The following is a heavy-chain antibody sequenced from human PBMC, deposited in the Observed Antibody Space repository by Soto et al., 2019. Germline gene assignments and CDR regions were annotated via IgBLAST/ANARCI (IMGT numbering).Heavy chain of an antibody. J-gene: IGHJ4*02. CDR2: ISGSGGST. D-gene: IGHD6-6*01. CDR1: GFTFSSYA. CDR3: AKDQIAARPTPYY. V-gene: IGHV3-23*01. Sequence: GGSLRLSCAASGFTFSSYAMSWVRQAPGKGLEWVSAISGSGGSTYYADSVKGRLTISRDNSKNTLYLQMNSLSAEDTAVYYCAKDQIAARPTPYYWGQGTLVTVSS.